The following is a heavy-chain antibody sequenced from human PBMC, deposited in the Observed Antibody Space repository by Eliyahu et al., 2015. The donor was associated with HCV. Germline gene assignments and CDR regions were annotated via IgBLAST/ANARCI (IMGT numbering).Heavy chain of an antibody. CDR2: INGNGDVT. D-gene: IGHD5-12*01. Sequence: EVQLVDSGGGLVQPGGSLRLSCAASGFIFNAYSMHWVRQAPGKGLGYVSVINGNGDVTYYTNSVKNRFTISRDNSKNTLYLQMGSLTADDMAVYYCARENPPGSTDYWGQGTLVTVSS. J-gene: IGHJ4*02. V-gene: IGHV3-64*01. CDR1: GFIFNAYS. CDR3: ARENPPGSTDY.